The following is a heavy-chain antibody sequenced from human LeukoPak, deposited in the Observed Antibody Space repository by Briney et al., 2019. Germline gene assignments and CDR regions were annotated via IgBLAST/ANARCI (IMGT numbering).Heavy chain of an antibody. V-gene: IGHV1-18*01. J-gene: IGHJ4*02. Sequence: ASVKVSCKAYGYTFTSYGISWVRQAPGQGLEWMGWISVYNGNTNYAQKLQGRVTMTTDTSTSTAYMELRSLRAEDTAVYYCARGGGAFCGSDCHRNFDYWGQGTLVTVSS. CDR2: ISVYNGNT. CDR3: ARGGGAFCGSDCHRNFDY. D-gene: IGHD2-21*02. CDR1: GYTFTSYG.